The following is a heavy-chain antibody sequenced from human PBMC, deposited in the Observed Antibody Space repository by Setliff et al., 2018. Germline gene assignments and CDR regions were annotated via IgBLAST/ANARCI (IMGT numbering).Heavy chain of an antibody. CDR2: ITTSGGST. Sequence: GGSLRLSCAASGFTFSNYAMSWVRQTPGKGLEWVSAITTSGGSTYYADSVKGRFTISRDDSKNTLYLQMLSLRAEDTAVYYCAKYVVGTRGFDYWGQGTLVTVSS. CDR3: AKYVVGTRGFDY. D-gene: IGHD5-12*01. V-gene: IGHV3-23*01. CDR1: GFTFSNYA. J-gene: IGHJ4*02.